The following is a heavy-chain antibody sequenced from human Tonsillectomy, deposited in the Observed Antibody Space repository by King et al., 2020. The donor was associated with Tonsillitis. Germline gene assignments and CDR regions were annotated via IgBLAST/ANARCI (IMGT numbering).Heavy chain of an antibody. CDR2: ISYDGSDQ. CDR1: GFAGSSYD. V-gene: IGHV3-30*04. D-gene: IGHD3-10*01. Sequence: VQMVESGGGVVQPGRSRRLSCGVSGFAGSSYDINGGGKAPGKGLEWVAVISYDGSDQYYADSVKGRFTISRDNSKNTLYLQMNSLRREDTAVYYCARDPSGGYRWFDPWGQGTLVTVSS. J-gene: IGHJ5*02. CDR3: ARDPSGGYRWFDP.